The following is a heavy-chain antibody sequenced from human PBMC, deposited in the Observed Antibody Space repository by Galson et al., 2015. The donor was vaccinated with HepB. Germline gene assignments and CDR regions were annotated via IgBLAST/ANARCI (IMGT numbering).Heavy chain of an antibody. CDR2: ISYDGSNK. D-gene: IGHD5-12*01. Sequence: SLRLSCAASGFTFSSYGMHWVRQAPGKGLEWVAVISYDGSNKYYADSVKGRFTISRDNSKNTLYLQMNSLRAEDTAVYYCAKATRGLGIDYWGQGTLVTVSS. CDR3: AKATRGLGIDY. J-gene: IGHJ4*02. V-gene: IGHV3-30*18. CDR1: GFTFSSYG.